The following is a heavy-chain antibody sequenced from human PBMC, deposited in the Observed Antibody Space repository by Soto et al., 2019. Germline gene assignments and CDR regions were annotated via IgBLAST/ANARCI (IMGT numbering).Heavy chain of an antibody. CDR2: INNSGSA. CDR1: GGSFSGYY. J-gene: IGHJ5*02. Sequence: ETLSLTCGVYGGSFSGYYWTWIRQTPGKGLEWIGEINNSGSANYNPALKSRVTISVDTSKNQFSLNLKSVTAADAATYYCARVGSVFEKHPGQRFFDLCPQAILVTLSS. CDR3: ARVGSVFEKHPGQRFFDL. D-gene: IGHD3-3*01. V-gene: IGHV4-34*01.